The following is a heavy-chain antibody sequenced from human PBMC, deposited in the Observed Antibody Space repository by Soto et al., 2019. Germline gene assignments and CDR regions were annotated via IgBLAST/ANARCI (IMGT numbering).Heavy chain of an antibody. J-gene: IGHJ4*02. D-gene: IGHD2-15*01. V-gene: IGHV4-39*01. Sequence: QLQLQESGPGLVKPSETLSLTCTVSGGSISSSSYYWGWIRQPPGKGLEWIGSIYYSGSTYYNPSLKSRVTISVDTSKNQFSLKLSSVTAADTAVYYCARRWAYCSGGSCYSGHYFDYWGQGTLVTVSS. CDR3: ARRWAYCSGGSCYSGHYFDY. CDR1: GGSISSSSYY. CDR2: IYYSGST.